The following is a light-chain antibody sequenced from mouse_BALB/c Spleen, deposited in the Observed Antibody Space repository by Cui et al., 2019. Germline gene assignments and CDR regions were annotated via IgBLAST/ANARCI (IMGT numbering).Light chain of an antibody. CDR1: ENIYSN. CDR2: AAT. CDR3: QHFWGTPWT. Sequence: IQMNQSPGPLYVSVGETVTITCRARENIYSNLAWYQQKQGKSPQLLVYAATNLADGVPSRFSGSGSGTQYSLKINSLQSEDFGSYYCQHFWGTPWTFGGGTKLEIK. V-gene: IGKV12-46*01. J-gene: IGKJ1*01.